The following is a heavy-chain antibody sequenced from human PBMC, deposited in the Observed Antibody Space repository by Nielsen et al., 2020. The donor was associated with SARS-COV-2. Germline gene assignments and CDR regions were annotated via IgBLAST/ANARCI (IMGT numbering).Heavy chain of an antibody. Sequence: GGSLRLSCAASGFTFSSYSMNWVRQAPGKGLEWVSVIYSGGSTYYADSVKGRFTISRDNSKNTLYLQMNSLRAEDTAVYYCARVWRGYFDYWGQGTLVTVSS. V-gene: IGHV3-53*01. J-gene: IGHJ4*02. CDR2: IYSGGST. CDR1: GFTFSSYS. CDR3: ARVWRGYFDY.